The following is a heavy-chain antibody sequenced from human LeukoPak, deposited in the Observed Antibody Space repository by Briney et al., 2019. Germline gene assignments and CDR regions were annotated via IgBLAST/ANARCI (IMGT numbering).Heavy chain of an antibody. CDR2: IIPIFGTA. Sequence: ASVKVSCKASGGTFSSYAISWVRQAPGQGLEWMGGIIPIFGTANYAQKFQGRVTITADESTSTAYMELSSLRSEDTAVYYCARASGYSSGWAPNFDYWGQGTLVTVSS. D-gene: IGHD6-19*01. CDR3: ARASGYSSGWAPNFDY. J-gene: IGHJ4*02. V-gene: IGHV1-69*13. CDR1: GGTFSSYA.